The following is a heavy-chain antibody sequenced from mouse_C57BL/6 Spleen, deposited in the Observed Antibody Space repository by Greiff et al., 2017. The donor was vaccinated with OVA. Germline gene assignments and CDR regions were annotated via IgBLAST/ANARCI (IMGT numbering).Heavy chain of an antibody. D-gene: IGHD1-1*01. CDR1: GYTFTSYG. J-gene: IGHJ1*03. CDR2: IYIGNGYT. CDR3: ARGGYYGSSYEDWYFDV. Sequence: EVQRVESGAELVRPGSSVKMSCKTSGYTFTSYGINWVKQRPGQGLEWIGYIYIGNGYTEYNEKFKGKATLTSDTSSSTAYMQLSSLTSEDSAIYFCARGGYYGSSYEDWYFDVWGTGTTVTVSS. V-gene: IGHV1-58*01.